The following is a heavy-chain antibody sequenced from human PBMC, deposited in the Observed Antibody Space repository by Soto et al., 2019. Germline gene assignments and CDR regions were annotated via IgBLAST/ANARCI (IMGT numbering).Heavy chain of an antibody. CDR3: LVASAAY. V-gene: IGHV3-64D*06. CDR2: ITSKGGST. J-gene: IGHJ4*02. CDR1: GFTFSSYV. Sequence: GGTLRLSCSASGFTFSSYVMNWVRQAPGKGLEYVSGITSKGGSTFYADSVKGRFIISRDNSQNTEYLQMSSLTTADTAVYYCLVASAAYWGQGTQVTVSS. D-gene: IGHD6-13*01.